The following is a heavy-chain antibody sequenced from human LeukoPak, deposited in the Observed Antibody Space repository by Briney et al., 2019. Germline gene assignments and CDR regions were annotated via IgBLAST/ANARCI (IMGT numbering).Heavy chain of an antibody. Sequence: SQTLSLTCAISGDSVSSAAWNWIRQSPSRGLEWLGRTYYRSKWYNDYAVSVKSRITINPDTSKNQFSLQLNSVTPEDTAVCYCARGGIGYCTSSSCYFDYWGQGTLVTVSS. CDR2: TYYRSKWYN. D-gene: IGHD2-2*01. V-gene: IGHV6-1*01. CDR3: ARGGIGYCTSSSCYFDY. J-gene: IGHJ4*02. CDR1: GDSVSSAA.